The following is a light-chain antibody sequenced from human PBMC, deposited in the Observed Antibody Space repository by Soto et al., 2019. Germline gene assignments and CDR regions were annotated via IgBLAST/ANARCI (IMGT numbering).Light chain of an antibody. V-gene: IGLV2-14*01. CDR2: EVS. CDR1: SSNVGGYNY. Sequence: QSALTQAASVSGSPGQSITISCTATSSNVGGYNYVSWCQQYPGKAPKLMIYEVSNRPSGVSNRFSGSKSGNTASLTISGLQAEDEADYYCSSYTSSSHVVFGGGTKLTVL. CDR3: SSYTSSSHVV. J-gene: IGLJ2*01.